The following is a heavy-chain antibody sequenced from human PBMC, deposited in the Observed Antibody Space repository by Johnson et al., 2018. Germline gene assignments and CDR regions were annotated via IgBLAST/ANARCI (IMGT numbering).Heavy chain of an antibody. CDR1: GFTFSSYG. CDR3: AKDPGTRTAQGDYYYYYMDV. Sequence: QVELGQGGGGVVQPGRSLRLSCAASGFTFSSYGMHWVRQAPGKGLEWVAVISYDGSNKYYADSVKGRFTISRDNSKNTLYLQMNSLRAEDTAVYYCAKDPGTRTAQGDYYYYYMDVWGKGTTVTVSS. CDR2: ISYDGSNK. V-gene: IGHV3-30*18. D-gene: IGHD1-1*01. J-gene: IGHJ6*03.